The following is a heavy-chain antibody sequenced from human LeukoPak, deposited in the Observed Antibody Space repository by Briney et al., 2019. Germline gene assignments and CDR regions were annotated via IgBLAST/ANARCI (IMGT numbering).Heavy chain of an antibody. J-gene: IGHJ6*02. V-gene: IGHV4-34*01. D-gene: IGHD1-1*01. CDR1: GGSFSGYY. Sequence: PSETLSLTCAVYGGSFSGYYWSWIRQPPGKELEWIGEINHSGSTNYNPSLKSRVTISVDTSKNQFSLKLSSVTAADTAVYYCARTSTGTIYYYYYGMDVWGQGTTVTVSS. CDR2: INHSGST. CDR3: ARTSTGTIYYYYYGMDV.